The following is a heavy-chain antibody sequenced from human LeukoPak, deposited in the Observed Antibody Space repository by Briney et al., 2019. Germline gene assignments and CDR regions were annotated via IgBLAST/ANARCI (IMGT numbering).Heavy chain of an antibody. CDR2: INPNSGGT. V-gene: IGHV1-2*02. D-gene: IGHD6-6*01. Sequence: ASVKVSCKASGYTFTGYYMHWVRQAPGQGLEWMGWINPNSGGTNYAQKFQGRVTMTRDTSISTAYMELSRLRSDDTAVYYCAREQYSSSSRSFDIWGQGTMVTVSS. J-gene: IGHJ3*02. CDR1: GYTFTGYY. CDR3: AREQYSSSSRSFDI.